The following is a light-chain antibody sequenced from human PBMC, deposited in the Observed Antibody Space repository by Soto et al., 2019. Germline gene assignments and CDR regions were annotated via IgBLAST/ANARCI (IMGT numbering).Light chain of an antibody. CDR2: RNN. Sequence: QSVLTQPPSASGTPGQRVTISCSGSSSNIGSNYVYWYQQLPGTAPKLLIYRNNQRPSGVPDRFSGSKSGTSASLAISGLRCEGEAGYYCAAWDDGLSGPVFGGGTKLTGL. V-gene: IGLV1-47*01. J-gene: IGLJ2*01. CDR3: AAWDDGLSGPV. CDR1: SSNIGSNY.